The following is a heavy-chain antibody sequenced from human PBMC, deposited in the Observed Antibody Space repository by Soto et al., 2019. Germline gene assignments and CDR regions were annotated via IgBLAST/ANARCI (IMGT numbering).Heavy chain of an antibody. V-gene: IGHV4-31*03. J-gene: IGHJ6*02. CDR3: ARDRRGYCSGGSCYPLVYYYYGMDV. CDR1: GGSISSGGYY. D-gene: IGHD2-15*01. CDR2: IYYSGST. Sequence: SETLSLTCTVSGGSISSGGYYWSWIRQHPGKGLEWIGYIYYSGSTYYNPSLKSRVTISVDTSKNQFSLKLSSVTAADTAVYYCARDRRGYCSGGSCYPLVYYYYGMDVWGQGTTVTAP.